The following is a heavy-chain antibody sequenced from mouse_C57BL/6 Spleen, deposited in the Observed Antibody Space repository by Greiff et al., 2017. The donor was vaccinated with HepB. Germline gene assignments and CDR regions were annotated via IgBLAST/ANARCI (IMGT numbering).Heavy chain of an antibody. CDR1: GYTFTSYD. D-gene: IGHD1-1*01. J-gene: IGHJ2*01. CDR3: ARKRGSITTVVAPFDY. CDR2: IYPRDGST. Sequence: VQLVESGPELVKPGASVKLSCKASGYTFTSYDINWVKQRPGQGLEWIGWIYPRDGSTKYNEKFKGKATLTVDTSSSTAYMELHSLTSEDSAVYFGARKRGSITTVVAPFDYWGQGTTLTVSS. V-gene: IGHV1-85*01.